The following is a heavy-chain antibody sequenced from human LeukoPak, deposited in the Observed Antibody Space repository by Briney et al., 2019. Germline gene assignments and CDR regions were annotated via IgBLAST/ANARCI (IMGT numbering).Heavy chain of an antibody. D-gene: IGHD4-11*01. V-gene: IGHV3-74*01. CDR2: IKSDGSST. J-gene: IGHJ4*02. Sequence: PGGSLRLSCAASGFTFNNYWMHWVRHAPGKGLVWVSRIKSDGSSTGYADSVKGRFTISRDNAKNTLYLQMNSLRAEDTAVYYCARGTYRTPDYWGQGTLVTVSS. CDR1: GFTFNNYW. CDR3: ARGTYRTPDY.